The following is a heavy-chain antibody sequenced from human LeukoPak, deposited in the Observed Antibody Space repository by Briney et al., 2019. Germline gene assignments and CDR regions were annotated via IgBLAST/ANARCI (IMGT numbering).Heavy chain of an antibody. D-gene: IGHD6-19*01. CDR1: GFTFSSYA. J-gene: IGHJ4*02. CDR2: ISGSGGST. Sequence: GGSLRLSCAASGFTFSSYAMSWVRQAPGKCLDWVSAISGSGGSTYYADSVKGRFTISRDNSKNTLYLQMNSLRAEDTAVYYCAKDWAVAGSYYWGQGTLVTVSS. V-gene: IGHV3-23*01. CDR3: AKDWAVAGSYY.